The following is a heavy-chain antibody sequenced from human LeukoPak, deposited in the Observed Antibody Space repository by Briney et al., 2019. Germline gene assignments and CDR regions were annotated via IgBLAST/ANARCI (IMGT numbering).Heavy chain of an antibody. CDR1: GFAAGYNY. CDR3: ASYYCSSGSCYFDT. D-gene: IGHD2-15*01. J-gene: IGHJ4*02. Sequence: GGSLRLSCAVSGFAAGYNYMSWVRQAPGKGLEWVSVIYRGDTYYADSVKGRFTISRDDSKNTVFLQMNRPRADDTAVYFCASYYCSSGSCYFDTWGQGTLVAVSS. CDR2: IYRGDT. V-gene: IGHV3-53*01.